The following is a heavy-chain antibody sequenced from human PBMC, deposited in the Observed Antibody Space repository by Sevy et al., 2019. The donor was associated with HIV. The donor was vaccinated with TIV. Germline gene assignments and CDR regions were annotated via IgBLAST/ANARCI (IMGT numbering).Heavy chain of an antibody. CDR2: ISYDENKK. CDR1: GFSFSSFG. J-gene: IGHJ6*02. CDR3: ARGLAALPYYYYGMDV. D-gene: IGHD6-6*01. V-gene: IGHV3-33*05. Sequence: GSLRLSCAASGFSFSSFGMHWVRQAPGKGLEWVAVISYDENKKHYSDSVKGRFTISRDNSKETLYLKMNSLRVEDTAVYYCARGLAALPYYYYGMDVWGQGTTVTVSS.